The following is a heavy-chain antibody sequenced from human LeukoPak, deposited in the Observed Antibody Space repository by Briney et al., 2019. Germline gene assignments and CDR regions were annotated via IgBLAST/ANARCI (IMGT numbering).Heavy chain of an antibody. Sequence: GGSLRLSCAASGFTFSDYYMSWIRQAPGKGLEWVSYISSSGSTIYYADSVKGRFTISRDNAKNSLYLQLNSLGAEDTAVYYCARDPNRIVGAHIDYWGQGTLVTVSS. J-gene: IGHJ4*02. CDR3: ARDPNRIVGAHIDY. D-gene: IGHD1-26*01. CDR1: GFTFSDYY. V-gene: IGHV3-11*01. CDR2: ISSSGSTI.